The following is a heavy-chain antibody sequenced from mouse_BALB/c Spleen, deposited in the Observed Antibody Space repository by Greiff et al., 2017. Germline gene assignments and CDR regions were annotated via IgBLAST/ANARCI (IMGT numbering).Heavy chain of an antibody. D-gene: IGHD4-1*01. CDR3: ARWTGTWYLDY. J-gene: IGHJ2*01. CDR2: INPYNGAT. Sequence: EVKLMESGPELVKPGASVKISCKASGYSFTGYYMHWVKQSHVKSLEWIGRINPYNGATSYNQNFKDKASLTVDKSSSTAYMELHSLTSEDSAVYYCARWTGTWYLDYWGQGTTLTVSS. V-gene: IGHV1-31*01. CDR1: GYSFTGYY.